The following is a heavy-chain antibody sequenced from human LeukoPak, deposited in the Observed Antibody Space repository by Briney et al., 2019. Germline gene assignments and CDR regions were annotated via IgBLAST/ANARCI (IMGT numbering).Heavy chain of an antibody. CDR1: GGSISSYY. Sequence: SSETLSLTCTGSGGSISSYYWSWIRQPPGKGLEWIGYIYYSGSTNYNPSLKSRVTISVDTSKNQFSLKLSSVTAADTAVYYCARAYSSSWTYNAYYFDYWGQGTLVTVSS. CDR3: ARAYSSSWTYNAYYFDY. D-gene: IGHD6-13*01. CDR2: IYYSGST. V-gene: IGHV4-59*01. J-gene: IGHJ4*02.